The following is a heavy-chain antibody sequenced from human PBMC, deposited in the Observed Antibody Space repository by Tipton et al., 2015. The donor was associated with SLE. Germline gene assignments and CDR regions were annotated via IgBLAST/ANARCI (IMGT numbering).Heavy chain of an antibody. Sequence: GLVKPSETPSLSCDVSGFSISSGYYWGWIRQPPGKGLEWIGSIYQSGNTYYNPSLKSRVSLSIDTFKNQLFLRLNSVTAADTAVYYCARHGYDDNGYYMHYFDYWGQGTLVTVSS. CDR2: IYQSGNT. J-gene: IGHJ4*02. V-gene: IGHV4-38-2*01. D-gene: IGHD3-22*01. CDR3: ARHGYDDNGYYMHYFDY. CDR1: GFSISSGYY.